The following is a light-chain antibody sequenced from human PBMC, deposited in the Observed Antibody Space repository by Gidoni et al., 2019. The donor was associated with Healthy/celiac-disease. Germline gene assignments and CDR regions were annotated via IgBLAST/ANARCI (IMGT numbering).Light chain of an antibody. CDR2: AAS. CDR3: QQSYSTPWT. Sequence: DIQIIQSPSSLSASLGDRVTIPCWASQSISSYLNWYQQKPGKAPKLLIYAASRWQSGIPSRFSGSGSGTDFTRTISSLQPEDFATYYCQQSYSTPWTFGQGTKVEIK. V-gene: IGKV1-39*01. CDR1: QSISSY. J-gene: IGKJ1*01.